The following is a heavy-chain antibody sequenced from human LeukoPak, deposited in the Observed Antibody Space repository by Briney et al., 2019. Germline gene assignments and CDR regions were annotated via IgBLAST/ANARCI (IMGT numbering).Heavy chain of an antibody. J-gene: IGHJ5*02. CDR2: INAGNGST. CDR1: GYTFTSYA. D-gene: IGHD4-23*01. CDR3: ARWGTHDYGGNFVSWFDP. V-gene: IGHV1-3*01. Sequence: ASVKVSCKASGYTFTSYAMHWVRQAPGQRLEWMGWINAGNGSTKYSQKFQGRVTITRDTSASTAYMELSSLRSEDTAVYYCARWGTHDYGGNFVSWFDPWGQGTLVTVSS.